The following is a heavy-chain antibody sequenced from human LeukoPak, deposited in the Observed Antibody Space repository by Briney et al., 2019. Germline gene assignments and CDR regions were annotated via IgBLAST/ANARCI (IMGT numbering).Heavy chain of an antibody. Sequence: ASVKVSCKVSGYTFTGYYLHWVRQAPGQGPEWMGRINPSSGGTNYAQKFQGRVTMTRDTSINTAYMDLSSLRSDDTAVYYCARGPSGSDYWGQGTPVIVSS. CDR1: GYTFTGYY. CDR3: ARGPSGSDY. V-gene: IGHV1-2*06. CDR2: INPSSGGT. J-gene: IGHJ4*02. D-gene: IGHD3-10*01.